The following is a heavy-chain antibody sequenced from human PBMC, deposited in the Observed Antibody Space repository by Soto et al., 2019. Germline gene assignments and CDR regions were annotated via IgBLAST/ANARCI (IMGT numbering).Heavy chain of an antibody. Sequence: QVHLVESGGGVVKPGGSLRLSCAASGFTFSDYYMTWIRQAPGKGLEWVSDISSGGSSIYYADSVKGRFTISRDNAKNSLYLQMNSLSAEDTAMYYCASLSIGTIIRGAADFWGHGTLVTVSS. CDR2: ISSGGSSI. CDR1: GFTFSDYY. V-gene: IGHV3-11*01. CDR3: ASLSIGTIIRGAADF. D-gene: IGHD3-10*01. J-gene: IGHJ5*01.